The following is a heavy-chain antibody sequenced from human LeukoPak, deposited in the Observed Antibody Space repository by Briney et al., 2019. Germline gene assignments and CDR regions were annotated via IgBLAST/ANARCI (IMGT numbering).Heavy chain of an antibody. J-gene: IGHJ4*02. V-gene: IGHV1-2*02. Sequence: ASVKVSCNASGYIFTGYYMYWVRQSPGQGLEWMGWINPNSGDTNYAQKFHGRVTMTRDTSITTVYMELSRLRSDDTAVYYCARYPGGDYPTDYWGQGTLVTVSS. CDR2: INPNSGDT. D-gene: IGHD2-21*02. CDR3: ARYPGGDYPTDY. CDR1: GYIFTGYY.